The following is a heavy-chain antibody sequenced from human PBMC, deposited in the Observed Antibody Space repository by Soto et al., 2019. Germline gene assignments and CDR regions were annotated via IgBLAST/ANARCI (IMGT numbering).Heavy chain of an antibody. V-gene: IGHV3-30*02. CDR3: TIVVVGVDDF. D-gene: IGHD2-15*01. CDR2: MSYDGSDT. Sequence: PGGSLRLSCVGSGFIFSNNGMHWVRQTPGKGLEWVAFMSYDGSDTFYADSVKGRFTISRDNSKNTLFLHMSNLRAEDTAMYYCTIVVVGVDDFWGQGTLVTVSS. J-gene: IGHJ4*02. CDR1: GFIFSNNG.